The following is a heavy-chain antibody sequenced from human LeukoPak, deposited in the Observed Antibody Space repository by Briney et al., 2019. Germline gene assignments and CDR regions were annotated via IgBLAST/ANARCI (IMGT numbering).Heavy chain of an antibody. Sequence: QSGGSLRLSCAASGFTFSSSWMSWVRQAPGKGPEWVANIKKDGSETYYVDSVKGRFTISRDNAKNSLYLQMNSLRAEDTAIYYCARGRYSSTTYYFDSWGQGTLVTVSS. CDR2: IKKDGSET. V-gene: IGHV3-7*03. CDR1: GFTFSSSW. J-gene: IGHJ4*02. CDR3: ARGRYSSTTYYFDS. D-gene: IGHD6-13*01.